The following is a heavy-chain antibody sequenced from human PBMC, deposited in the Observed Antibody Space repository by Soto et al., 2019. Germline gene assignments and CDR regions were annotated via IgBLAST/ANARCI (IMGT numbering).Heavy chain of an antibody. J-gene: IGHJ4*02. CDR1: GYTFTSYA. D-gene: IGHD3-9*01. V-gene: IGHV1-3*01. CDR2: INAGNGNT. Sequence: ASVKVSCKASGYTFTSYAMHWVRQAPGQRLEWMGWINAGNGNTKYSQKFQGRVTITRDTSASTAYMELSSLRSEDTAVYYCAREPPNYDILTGSFDYWGQGTLVTVSS. CDR3: AREPPNYDILTGSFDY.